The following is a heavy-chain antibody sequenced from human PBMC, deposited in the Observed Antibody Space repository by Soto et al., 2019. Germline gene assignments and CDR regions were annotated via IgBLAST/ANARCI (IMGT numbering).Heavy chain of an antibody. CDR1: GFTFSSYS. J-gene: IGHJ3*02. CDR3: ARDSYDFWSGYYSPDAFDI. D-gene: IGHD3-3*01. CDR2: ISSSSSTI. V-gene: IGHV3-48*02. Sequence: GGSLRLSCAASGFTFSSYSMNWVRQAPGKGLEWVSYISSSSSTIYYADSVKGRFTISRDNAKNSLYLQMNSLRDEDTAVYYCARDSYDFWSGYYSPDAFDIWGQGTMVTVS.